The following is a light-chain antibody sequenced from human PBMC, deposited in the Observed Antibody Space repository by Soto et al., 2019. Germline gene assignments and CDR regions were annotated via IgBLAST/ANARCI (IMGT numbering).Light chain of an antibody. CDR3: QSYDSSLSGSV. J-gene: IGLJ3*02. CDR2: GDR. CDR1: SSNIGAGHD. V-gene: IGLV1-40*01. Sequence: QPVLTQPPSVSGAPGQRVTISCTGSSSNIGAGHDVHWYQQVPGTAPKLLIYGDRIRPSGVPDRFSGSKSGTSASLAITGLQAADEADYYCQSYDSSLSGSVFGGGTKVTVL.